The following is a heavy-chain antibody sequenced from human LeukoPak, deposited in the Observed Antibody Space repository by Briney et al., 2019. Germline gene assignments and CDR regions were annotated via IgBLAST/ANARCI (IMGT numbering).Heavy chain of an antibody. J-gene: IGHJ4*02. CDR1: GFTFSSYA. CDR2: ISGSGGST. Sequence: PGGSLRLSCAASGFTFSSYAMSWARQAPGKGLEWVSAISGSGGSTYYADSVKGRFTISRDNSKNTLYLQMNSLRAEDTAVYYCAKDYTYYYGSGSYYNHRGYFDYWGQGTLVTVSS. CDR3: AKDYTYYYGSGSYYNHRGYFDY. D-gene: IGHD3-10*01. V-gene: IGHV3-23*01.